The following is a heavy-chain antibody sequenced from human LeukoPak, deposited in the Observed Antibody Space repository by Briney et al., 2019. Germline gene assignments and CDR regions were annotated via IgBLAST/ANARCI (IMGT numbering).Heavy chain of an antibody. V-gene: IGHV3-21*01. Sequence: GGSLRLSCAASGFTFSSYSMNWVRQAPGKGLEWVSSISSSSSYIYYADSVKGRFTISRDNAKNSLYLQMNSLRAEDTAVYYCASAAYDSTAHDPWGQGTLVTVSS. CDR2: ISSSSSYI. CDR3: ASAAYDSTAHDP. D-gene: IGHD3-3*01. J-gene: IGHJ5*02. CDR1: GFTFSSYS.